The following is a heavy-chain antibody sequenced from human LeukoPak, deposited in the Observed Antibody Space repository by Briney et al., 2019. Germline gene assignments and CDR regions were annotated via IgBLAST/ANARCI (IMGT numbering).Heavy chain of an antibody. D-gene: IGHD3-22*01. V-gene: IGHV3-23*01. CDR1: GFTVSSNY. CDR3: AKTIYYYEMYYFDC. Sequence: GGSLRLSCAASGFTVSSNYMSWVRQAPGKGLEWVSAISGSGGSTYYADSVKGRFTISRDNSKNTLYLQMNSLRAEDTAVYYCAKTIYYYEMYYFDCWGQGTLVTVSS. J-gene: IGHJ4*02. CDR2: ISGSGGST.